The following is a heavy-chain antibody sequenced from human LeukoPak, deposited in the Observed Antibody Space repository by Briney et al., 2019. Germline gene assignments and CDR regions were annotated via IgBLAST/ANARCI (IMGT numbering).Heavy chain of an antibody. Sequence: SETLSLTCTVSGGSISSYYWSWIRQPPGKGLEWIGYIYYSGSTNYKPSLKSRVTISVETSKNQFSLKLRSVTAADTAVYYCARAIAAAGNFDYWGQGTLVTVSS. CDR1: GGSISSYY. D-gene: IGHD6-13*01. J-gene: IGHJ4*02. V-gene: IGHV4-59*01. CDR3: ARAIAAAGNFDY. CDR2: IYYSGST.